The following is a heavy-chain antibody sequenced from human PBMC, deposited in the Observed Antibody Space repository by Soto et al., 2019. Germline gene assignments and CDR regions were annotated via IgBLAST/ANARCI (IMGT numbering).Heavy chain of an antibody. D-gene: IGHD1-26*01. Sequence: GGSLRLSCAASGFTFSSYGMHWVRQAPGKGLEWVAVISYDGSNKYYADSVKGRFTISRDNSKNTLYLQMNSLRAEDTAVYYCAKDREHYYHYGMDVWGQGTTVTVSS. V-gene: IGHV3-30*18. J-gene: IGHJ6*02. CDR2: ISYDGSNK. CDR1: GFTFSSYG. CDR3: AKDREHYYHYGMDV.